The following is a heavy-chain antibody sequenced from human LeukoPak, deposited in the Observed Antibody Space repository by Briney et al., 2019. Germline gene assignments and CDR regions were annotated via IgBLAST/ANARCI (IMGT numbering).Heavy chain of an antibody. CDR2: IRYDGSNE. J-gene: IGHJ4*02. CDR3: AKEGVRRSGYRLDY. CDR1: GFTFSSYG. D-gene: IGHD5-12*01. Sequence: GGSLRLSCAASGFTFSSYGMHWVRQAPGKGLEWVAFIRYDGSNEYYADSVKGRFTISRDNSKNTLYLQMNSLRAEDTAVYYCAKEGVRRSGYRLDYWGQGTLVTVSS. V-gene: IGHV3-30*02.